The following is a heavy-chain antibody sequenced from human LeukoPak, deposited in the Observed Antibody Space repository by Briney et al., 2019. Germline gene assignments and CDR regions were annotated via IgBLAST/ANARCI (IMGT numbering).Heavy chain of an antibody. Sequence: GALILHCASFGFTFRRYAMHLVRQAPGKGLEYVSAISSNGGSTYYANSVKGRFTISRDNSKNTLHLQMGSLRAEDMAVYYCGRIFNIWGTFRNTWGQGTQVTVSS. CDR1: GFTFRRYA. D-gene: IGHD3-16*02. J-gene: IGHJ4*02. CDR3: GRIFNIWGTFRNT. V-gene: IGHV3-64*01. CDR2: ISSNGGST.